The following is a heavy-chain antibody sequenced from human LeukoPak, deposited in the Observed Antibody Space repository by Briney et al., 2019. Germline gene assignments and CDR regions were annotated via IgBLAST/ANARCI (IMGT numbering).Heavy chain of an antibody. CDR1: GLAFGDHF. D-gene: IGHD5-12*01. V-gene: IGHV3-72*01. CDR2: SRNKANSYTA. CDR3: ATFFGYDFGY. Sequence: GGSLRLSCAASGLAFGDHFLDWVRQAPGKGLEWVGRSRNKANSYTAEYAASVKGRFTISRDDSKNSVYLQMNSLKAGDTAVYYCATFFGYDFGYWGQGTLVTVSS. J-gene: IGHJ4*02.